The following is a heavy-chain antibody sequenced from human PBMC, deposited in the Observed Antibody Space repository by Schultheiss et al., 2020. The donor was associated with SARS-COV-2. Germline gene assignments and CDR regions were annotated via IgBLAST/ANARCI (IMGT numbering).Heavy chain of an antibody. CDR2: IYYSGST. CDR3: ASSWYDDYFDY. Sequence: SETLSLTCTVSGGSISSYYWSWIRQPPGKGLEWIGYIYYSGSTNYNPSLKSRVTISVDTSKNQFSLKLSSVTAADTAVYYCASSWYDDYFDYWGQGTLVTVSS. J-gene: IGHJ4*02. V-gene: IGHV4-59*01. D-gene: IGHD1-1*01. CDR1: GGSISSYY.